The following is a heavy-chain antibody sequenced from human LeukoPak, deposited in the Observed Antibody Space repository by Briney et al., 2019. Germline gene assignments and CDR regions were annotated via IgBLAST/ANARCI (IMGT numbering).Heavy chain of an antibody. CDR2: INHSGST. CDR3: ARGTVFNWFDP. CDR1: GGSFSGYY. V-gene: IGHV4-34*01. J-gene: IGHJ5*02. Sequence: SETLSLTCAVYGGSFSGYYWSWIRQPPGKGLEWIGEINHSGSTNYNPSLKSRVTIPVDTSKNQFSLKLSSVTAADTAVYYCARGTVFNWFDPWGQGTLVTVSS. D-gene: IGHD4-11*01.